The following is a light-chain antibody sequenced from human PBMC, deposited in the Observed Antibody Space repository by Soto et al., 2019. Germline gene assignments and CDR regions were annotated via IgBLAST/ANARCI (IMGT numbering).Light chain of an antibody. V-gene: IGLV2-14*01. CDR1: NSDVGAHNY. J-gene: IGLJ3*02. CDR2: DVN. Sequence: QAVVTQPASVSGSPGQSITISCTGTNSDVGAHNYVSWYQLHPGEAPKLMIYDVNNRPSGVSSRFSGSKSGNTASLTISGLQAEDEADYYCSSYTSSSTLGVFGGGTKLTVL. CDR3: SSYTSSSTLGV.